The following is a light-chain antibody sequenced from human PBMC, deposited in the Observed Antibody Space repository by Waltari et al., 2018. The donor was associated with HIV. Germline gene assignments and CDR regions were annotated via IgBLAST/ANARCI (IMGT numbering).Light chain of an antibody. CDR1: GSDLGDYNN. Sequence: QSALTQPASVSGSPGQSITISCTGTGSDLGDYNNVSWYQHHPGRAPKLIIYDVTKRPSGVSNRFSGSKSGYTASLTISGLQAEDEADYYCSSYSLVNTALFGGGTKLTVL. J-gene: IGLJ2*01. V-gene: IGLV2-14*03. CDR3: SSYSLVNTAL. CDR2: DVT.